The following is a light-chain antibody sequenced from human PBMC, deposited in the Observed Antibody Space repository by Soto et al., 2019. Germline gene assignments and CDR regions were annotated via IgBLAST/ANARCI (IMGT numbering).Light chain of an antibody. CDR1: QSISSW. Sequence: DIQMTQSPSTLSASVGDRVTITCRASQSISSWLAWYQQKPGKAPKLLIYKASSLESGVPSRFSGSGSGTEFSLTISSLQPDDFATYYCQQYKSYSTYWQGTKVEIK. V-gene: IGKV1-5*03. CDR2: KAS. CDR3: QQYKSYST. J-gene: IGKJ1*01.